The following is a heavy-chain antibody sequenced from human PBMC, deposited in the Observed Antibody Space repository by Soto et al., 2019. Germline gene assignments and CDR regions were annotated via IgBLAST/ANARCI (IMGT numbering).Heavy chain of an antibody. CDR2: IKQDGGAK. CDR1: GFTFSNYA. V-gene: IGHV3-7*05. CDR3: AKAIYGGNSDFGY. D-gene: IGHD4-17*01. Sequence: PGGSLRLSCVASGFTFSNYAMTWVRQAPGKGLEWVANIKQDGGAKYYVDSVKGRFTISRDNAKNSLYLQMNSLRAEDTAVYYCAKAIYGGNSDFGYWGQGTLVTVSS. J-gene: IGHJ4*02.